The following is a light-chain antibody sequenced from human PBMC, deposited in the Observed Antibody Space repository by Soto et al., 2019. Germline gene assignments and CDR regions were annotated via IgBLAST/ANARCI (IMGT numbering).Light chain of an antibody. CDR3: QQSYSRPLT. V-gene: IGKV1-39*01. J-gene: IGKJ3*01. Sequence: DIPMTQSPSSLSASVGDRVTITCRASQSISSYVNWYQQKPGKAPKFLIYGASDLQRGVPSRFSGSGSGTDFTLTINSLQPEDFATYYCQQSYSRPLTFGPGTKVDIK. CDR1: QSISSY. CDR2: GAS.